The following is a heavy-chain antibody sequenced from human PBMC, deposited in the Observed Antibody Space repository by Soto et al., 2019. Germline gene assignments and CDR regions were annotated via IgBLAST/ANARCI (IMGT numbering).Heavy chain of an antibody. J-gene: IGHJ4*02. CDR3: AREKAVAGTTFDY. D-gene: IGHD6-19*01. CDR2: IQSDGSST. CDR1: GFSLSSYW. V-gene: IGHV3-74*01. Sequence: GGSLRLSCAVSGFSLSSYWMHWVRQAPGKGLVWVSRIQSDGSSTNYADSVKGRFAISRDNAKNTLYLQMDSLRVEDTAVYYCAREKAVAGTTFDYWGLGTLVTV.